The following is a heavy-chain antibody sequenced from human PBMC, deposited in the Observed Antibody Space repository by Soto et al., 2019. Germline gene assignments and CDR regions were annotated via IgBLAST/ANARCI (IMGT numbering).Heavy chain of an antibody. CDR2: INPSGGST. CDR1: GYIFTNHY. CDR3: AGADYDDSSGLYYDC. J-gene: IGHJ4*02. D-gene: IGHD3-22*01. V-gene: IGHV1-46*03. Sequence: ASVKVSCKASGYIFTNHYIHWVRQAPGQGLEWMGIINPSGGSTNYLQKFQGRITMARDTSTSTVYMELSSLRSEDTAVYFCAGADYDDSSGLYYDCWGQGSLVTVSS.